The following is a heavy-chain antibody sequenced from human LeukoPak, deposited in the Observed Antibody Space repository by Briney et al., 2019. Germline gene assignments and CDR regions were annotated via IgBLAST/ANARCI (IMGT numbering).Heavy chain of an antibody. V-gene: IGHV4-59*01. J-gene: IGHJ3*02. Sequence: SETLSLTCSVSDGSISGYFWSWIRQPPGKGLEWIGYIYYSGSTDYDPSLESRVTISVDTSKNQFSLKLSSVTAADTAVYYCARGGRWLQKRGGHAFDIWGQGTMVTVSS. CDR2: IYYSGST. CDR1: DGSISGYF. CDR3: ARGGRWLQKRGGHAFDI. D-gene: IGHD5-24*01.